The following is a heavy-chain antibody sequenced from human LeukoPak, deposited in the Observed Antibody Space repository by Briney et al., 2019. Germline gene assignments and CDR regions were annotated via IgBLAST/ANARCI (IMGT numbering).Heavy chain of an antibody. CDR1: GFTFSDYE. V-gene: IGHV3-48*03. CDR2: ISTSGSTT. J-gene: IGHJ4*02. D-gene: IGHD3-10*02. Sequence: GGSLRLSCAASGFTFSDYEINWVRQAPGKRLEWVSCISTSGSTTYYADSVKGRFTISRDNAKNSLFLQMNTLTAEDTAVYYCARGALHVFDYGGQGTPVTVSS. CDR3: ARGALHVFDY.